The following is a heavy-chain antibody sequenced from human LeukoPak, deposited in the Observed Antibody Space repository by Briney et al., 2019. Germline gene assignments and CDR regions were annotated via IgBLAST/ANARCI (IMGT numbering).Heavy chain of an antibody. J-gene: IGHJ4*02. D-gene: IGHD3-16*02. CDR2: IYTSGST. V-gene: IGHV4-4*07. CDR3: ARAPYDYVWGSYRQSSFDY. CDR1: GGSISSYY. Sequence: SETLSLTCTVSGGSISSYYWIWIRQPAGKGLEWIGRIYTSGSTNYNPSLKSRVTMSVDTSKNQFSLKLSSVTAADTAVYYCARAPYDYVWGSYRQSSFDYWGQGTLVTVSS.